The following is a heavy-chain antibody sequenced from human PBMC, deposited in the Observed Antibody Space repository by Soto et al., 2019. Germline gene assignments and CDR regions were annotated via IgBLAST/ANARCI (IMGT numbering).Heavy chain of an antibody. Sequence: GGSLRLSCAASGVTFTSYAMTWVRQVPGEGLQWVSSISKSGDSTYYADSVKGRFTTSRDNSKNTLYLQMNSLRAEDTAIYYCAKDQGAAAAGWFDYWGQGTLVTVSS. CDR3: AKDQGAAAAGWFDY. CDR1: GVTFTSYA. J-gene: IGHJ4*02. V-gene: IGHV3-23*01. CDR2: ISKSGDST. D-gene: IGHD6-13*01.